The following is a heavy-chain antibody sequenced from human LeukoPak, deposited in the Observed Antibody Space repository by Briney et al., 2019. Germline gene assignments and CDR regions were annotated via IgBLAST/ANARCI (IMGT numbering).Heavy chain of an antibody. D-gene: IGHD2-8*01. V-gene: IGHV4-59*12. J-gene: IGHJ4*02. CDR3: ARENGFDFDY. Sequence: SETLSLTCTVYGGSISSYYWSWIRQPPGKGLEWIGYIYYSGSTYYNPSLKSRVTISVDTSKNQFSLKLSSVTAADTAVYYCARENGFDFDYWGQGTLVTVSS. CDR1: GGSISSYY. CDR2: IYYSGST.